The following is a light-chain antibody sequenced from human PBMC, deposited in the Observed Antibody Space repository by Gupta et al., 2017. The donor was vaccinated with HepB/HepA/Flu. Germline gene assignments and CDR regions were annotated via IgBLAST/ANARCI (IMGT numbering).Light chain of an antibody. CDR2: QVN. CDR3: CSYAGGSAFVM. V-gene: IGLV2-23*02. J-gene: IGLJ3*02. Sequence: QPALTQPASVSGSPGPTITISCTGSDGDIGTYNLVSWYLQHPGKAPKVMIYQVNKRPSGVSNRFSGSKSGNAASLTISGLQAEDEGDYYCCSYAGGSAFVMFGGGTRLTVL. CDR1: DGDIGTYNL.